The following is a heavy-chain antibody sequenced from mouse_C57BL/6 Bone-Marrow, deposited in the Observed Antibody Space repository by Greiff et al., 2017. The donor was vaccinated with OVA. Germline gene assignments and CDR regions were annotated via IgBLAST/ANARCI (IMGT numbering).Heavy chain of an antibody. V-gene: IGHV2-6*01. CDR1: GFSLTSYG. CDR2: IWGVGST. CDR3: ASDRGQLRPFAY. D-gene: IGHD3-2*02. Sequence: VKLMESGPGLVAPSQSLSITCTVSGFSLTSYGVDWVRQSPGKGLEWLGVIWGVGSTNYNSALKSRLSISKDNSKSQVFLKMNSLQTDDTAMYYCASDRGQLRPFAYWGQGTLVTVSA. J-gene: IGHJ3*01.